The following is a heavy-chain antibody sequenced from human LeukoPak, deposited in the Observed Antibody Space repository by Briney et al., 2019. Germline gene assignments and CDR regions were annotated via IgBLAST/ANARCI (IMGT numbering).Heavy chain of an antibody. CDR3: ARATYGDYVY. J-gene: IGHJ4*02. CDR1: GGSISSGGYY. Sequence: SETLSLTCTVSGGSISSGGYYWSWIRQHPGKGLEWIGYIYYGGSTYYNPSLKSRVTISVDTSKNQFSLKLSSVTAADTAVYYCARATYGDYVYWGQGTLVTVSS. V-gene: IGHV4-31*03. D-gene: IGHD4-17*01. CDR2: IYYGGST.